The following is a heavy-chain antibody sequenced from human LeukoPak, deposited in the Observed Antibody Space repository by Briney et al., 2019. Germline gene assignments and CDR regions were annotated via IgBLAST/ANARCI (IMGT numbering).Heavy chain of an antibody. CDR2: IKSKTDGGTT. D-gene: IGHD6-6*01. V-gene: IGHV3-15*01. J-gene: IGHJ4*02. Sequence: GGSLRLSCAASGFTFSNAWMSWVRQAPGRGLEWVGCIKSKTDGGTTDYAAPVKGRFTISRDDSKNTAYLQMNSLKTEDTAVYYCTSWGEYSSPTKDYWGQGTLVTVSS. CDR1: GFTFSNAW. CDR3: TSWGEYSSPTKDY.